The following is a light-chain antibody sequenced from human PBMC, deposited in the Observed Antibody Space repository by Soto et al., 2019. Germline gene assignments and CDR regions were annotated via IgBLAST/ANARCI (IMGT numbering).Light chain of an antibody. J-gene: IGLJ2*01. CDR1: SSDVDVGDYNY. CDR2: DFT. Sequence: QSALTQPRSVSGSSGQSVTISCAGTSSDVDVGDYNYVSWFQQRPGKAPTLIIFDFTKRPSGVPDRFSGSTSGTTASLTISCLQADDEGDYYCCSYSGTYTWIFGGGTKLTVL. V-gene: IGLV2-11*01. CDR3: CSYSGTYTWI.